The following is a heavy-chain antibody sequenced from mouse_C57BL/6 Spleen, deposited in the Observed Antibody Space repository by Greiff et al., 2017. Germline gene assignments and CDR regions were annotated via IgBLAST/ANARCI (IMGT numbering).Heavy chain of an antibody. D-gene: IGHD1-1*01. CDR1: GYTFTDYY. V-gene: IGHV1-19*01. CDR3: ARDYGSSLDFDY. Sequence: EVQLQESGPVLVKPGASVKMSCKASGYTFTDYYMNWVKQSHGKSLEWIGVINPYNGGTSYNQKFKGKATLTVDKSSSTAYMELNSLTSEDSAVYYCARDYGSSLDFDYWGQGTTLTVSS. J-gene: IGHJ2*01. CDR2: INPYNGGT.